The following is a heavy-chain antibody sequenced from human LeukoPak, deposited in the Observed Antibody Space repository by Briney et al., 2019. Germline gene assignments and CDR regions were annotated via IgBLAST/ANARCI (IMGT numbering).Heavy chain of an antibody. D-gene: IGHD3-22*01. CDR2: IWYDGSNK. Sequence: AGGSLRLSCAASGFTFSSYGMHWVRQAPGKGLEWVAVIWYDGSNKYYADSVKGRFTISRDNSKNTLYLQMNSLRAEDTAVYYCAREVFDPDDSSGYYPTDYWGQGTLVTVSS. CDR1: GFTFSSYG. J-gene: IGHJ4*02. V-gene: IGHV3-33*01. CDR3: AREVFDPDDSSGYYPTDY.